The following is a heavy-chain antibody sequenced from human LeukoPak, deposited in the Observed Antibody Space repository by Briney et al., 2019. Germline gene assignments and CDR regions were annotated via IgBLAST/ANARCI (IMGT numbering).Heavy chain of an antibody. CDR1: GGSISSYY. V-gene: IGHV4-59*01. J-gene: IGHJ4*02. Sequence: PPETLSLTCTVSGGSISSYYWSWIRQPPGKGLEWIGYIYYSGSTNYNPSLKSRVTISVDTSKNQFSLKLSSVTAADTAVYYCARGLVQGTLVFDYWGQGTLVTVSS. CDR3: ARGLVQGTLVFDY. D-gene: IGHD3-10*01. CDR2: IYYSGST.